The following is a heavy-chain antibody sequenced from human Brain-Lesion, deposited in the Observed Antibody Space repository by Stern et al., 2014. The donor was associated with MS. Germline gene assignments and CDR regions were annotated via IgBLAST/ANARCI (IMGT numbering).Heavy chain of an antibody. CDR3: ARTYSSGWYGGHAFDI. V-gene: IGHV5-51*01. CDR1: GYRFDNYW. D-gene: IGHD6-19*01. J-gene: IGHJ3*02. CDR2: IYTADSDT. Sequence: VQLVPSGAEVKKPGESLKISCKGSGYRFDNYWIGWVRQKPGKGLEWMGIIYTADSDTRYSPSLQGQVTIAADKSISTVYLQWSSLKASDTAMYYCARTYSSGWYGGHAFDIWGQGTMVTVSS.